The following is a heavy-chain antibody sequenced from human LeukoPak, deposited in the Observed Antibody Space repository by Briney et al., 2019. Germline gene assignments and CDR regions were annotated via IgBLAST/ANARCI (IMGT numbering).Heavy chain of an antibody. CDR1: GCTFSNDW. Sequence: QPGGSLRLSCATSGCTFSNDWMHWGRHAPAKGQGLVSGINGDGSRTKYEDSVKGRFTVSRDNAKNTLYLQMHSLIAEATTAYYCASPYSSGLWGQGPLVTVSS. D-gene: IGHD6-25*01. CDR2: INGDGSRT. J-gene: IGHJ1*01. V-gene: IGHV3-74*03. CDR3: ASPYSSGL.